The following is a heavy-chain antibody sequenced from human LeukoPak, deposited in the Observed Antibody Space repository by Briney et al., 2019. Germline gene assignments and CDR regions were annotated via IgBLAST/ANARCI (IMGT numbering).Heavy chain of an antibody. CDR3: AKGGAQLLRYYFDY. CDR1: GFTFDDYA. J-gene: IGHJ4*02. Sequence: PGGSLRLSCAASGFTFDDYAMHWVRQAPGKGLEWVSGISWNSGSIGYADSVKGRFTISRDNAKNSLYLQMNSPRAEDTALYYCAKGGAQLLRYYFDYWGQGTLVTVSS. D-gene: IGHD2-2*01. V-gene: IGHV3-9*01. CDR2: ISWNSGSI.